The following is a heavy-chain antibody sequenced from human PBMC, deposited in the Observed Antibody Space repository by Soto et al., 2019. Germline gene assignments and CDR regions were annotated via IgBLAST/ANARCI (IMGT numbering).Heavy chain of an antibody. V-gene: IGHV3-30*18. CDR2: ISYDGSNK. J-gene: IGHJ4*02. CDR3: AKRQGNFWSGYYDFDY. D-gene: IGHD3-3*01. Sequence: QVQLVESGGGVVQPGRSLRLSCAASGFTFSSYGMHWVRQAPGKGLEWVAVISYDGSNKYYADSVKGRFTISRDNSKNTLYLQMNSLRAEDTAVYYCAKRQGNFWSGYYDFDYWGQGTLVTVSS. CDR1: GFTFSSYG.